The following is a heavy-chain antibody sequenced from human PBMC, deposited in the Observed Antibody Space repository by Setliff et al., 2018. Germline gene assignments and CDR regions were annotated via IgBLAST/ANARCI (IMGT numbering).Heavy chain of an antibody. CDR2: INPNSGGT. J-gene: IGHJ3*02. CDR1: GYTFTGYY. V-gene: IGHV1-2*02. Sequence: GASVKVSCKASGYTFTGYYMHWVRQAPGQGLEWMGWINPNSGGTNYAQKFQSRVTMTRDTSISTAYMELSRLRSDDTAVYYCARGGGSSSWYDAFDIWGQGTMVTVSS. CDR3: ARGGGSSSWYDAFDI. D-gene: IGHD6-13*01.